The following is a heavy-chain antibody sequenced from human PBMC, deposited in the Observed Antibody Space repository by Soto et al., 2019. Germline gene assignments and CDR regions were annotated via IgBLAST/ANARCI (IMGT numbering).Heavy chain of an antibody. CDR1: GGSISSYY. CDR3: ARVVGVDTAMVFSPGVAFDI. J-gene: IGHJ3*02. D-gene: IGHD5-18*01. Sequence: PSETLSLTCTVSGGSISSYYWSWIRQPPGKGLEWIGFVYDSGSTSYNSSLKSRLTISVDTSKNQFSLKLSSVTAADTAVYYCARVVGVDTAMVFSPGVAFDIWGQGTMVTVSS. V-gene: IGHV4-59*12. CDR2: VYDSGST.